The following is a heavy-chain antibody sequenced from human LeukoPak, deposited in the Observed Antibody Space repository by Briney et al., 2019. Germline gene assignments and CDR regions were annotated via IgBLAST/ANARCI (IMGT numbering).Heavy chain of an antibody. V-gene: IGHV1-2*02. D-gene: IGHD6-6*01. Sequence: ASVKVSCKASGYTFTGYYMHWVRQAPGQGLEWMGWINPNSGGTNYAQKFQGRVTMTRDTSISTAYMELSRLRSDDTAVYYCARDLSSSSYYFDYWGQGTLVTVFS. CDR2: INPNSGGT. CDR3: ARDLSSSSYYFDY. CDR1: GYTFTGYY. J-gene: IGHJ4*02.